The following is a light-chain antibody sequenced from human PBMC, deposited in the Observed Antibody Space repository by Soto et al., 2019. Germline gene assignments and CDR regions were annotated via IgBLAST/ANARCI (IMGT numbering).Light chain of an antibody. Sequence: DIQMTQSPSTLSASVGYRVTITCRASQSISSWLAWYQQKPGKAPKLLIYDASSLESGVPSRFSGSGSGTEFTLTISGLQPGDSATYYCQQYNSYSPTFGQGTKVDI. CDR2: DAS. V-gene: IGKV1-5*01. J-gene: IGKJ1*01. CDR3: QQYNSYSPT. CDR1: QSISSW.